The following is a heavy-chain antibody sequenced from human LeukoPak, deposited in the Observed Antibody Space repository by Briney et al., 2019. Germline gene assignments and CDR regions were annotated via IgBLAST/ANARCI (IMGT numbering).Heavy chain of an antibody. J-gene: IGHJ3*02. Sequence: KPGGSLRLSCAASGFTFSDYYMSWIRQAPGKGLGWVAYINIGGNTIYYAYSVKARFTCASDKAKNSRYLQMDSLRPPDTAVYYCARIPYSSSLTDAFDIWGQGTMVTVYS. D-gene: IGHD6-6*01. CDR1: GFTFSDYY. CDR3: ARIPYSSSLTDAFDI. V-gene: IGHV3-11*04. CDR2: INIGGNTI.